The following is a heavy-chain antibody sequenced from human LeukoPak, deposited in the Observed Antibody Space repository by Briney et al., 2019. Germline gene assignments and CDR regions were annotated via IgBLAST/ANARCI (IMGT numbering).Heavy chain of an antibody. CDR1: GFTFDDYA. CDR3: AKGRGSSSDYFDY. D-gene: IGHD6-6*01. V-gene: IGHV3-9*01. CDR2: ISWNSGSI. Sequence: PGGSLRLSCAASGFTFDDYAMHWVRQAPGKGLEWVSGISWNSGSIGYADSVKGRFTISRDNAKNSLYLQMNSLRAEDTALYYCAKGRGSSSDYFDYWGQGTLVTVSS. J-gene: IGHJ4*02.